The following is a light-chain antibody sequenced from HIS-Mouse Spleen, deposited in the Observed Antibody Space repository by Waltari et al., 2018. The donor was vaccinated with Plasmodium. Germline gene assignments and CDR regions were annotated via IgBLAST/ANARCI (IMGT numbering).Light chain of an antibody. CDR3: QSADSSGTYRV. Sequence: SYELTQPPSVSVSPGQTARTTCSGDALPKQYAYWYQQKPGQAPLLVIYKDSERPSGIPERFSGSSSGTTVTLTISGVQAEDEADYYCQSADSSGTYRVFGGGTKLTVL. V-gene: IGLV3-25*03. CDR2: KDS. CDR1: ALPKQY. J-gene: IGLJ2*01.